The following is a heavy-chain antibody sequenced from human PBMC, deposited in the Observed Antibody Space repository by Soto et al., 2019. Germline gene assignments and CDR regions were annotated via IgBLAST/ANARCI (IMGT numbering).Heavy chain of an antibody. J-gene: IGHJ3*02. D-gene: IGHD2-2*01. CDR3: ARHVDVVVFDAFDI. V-gene: IGHV4-59*08. Sequence: SETLSLTCTVSGGSISSYYWSWIWQPPGKGLEWIGYIYYSGSTNYNPSLKSRVTISVDTSKNQFSLKLSSVTAADTAVYYCARHVDVVVFDAFDIWGQGTMVTVSS. CDR1: GGSISSYY. CDR2: IYYSGST.